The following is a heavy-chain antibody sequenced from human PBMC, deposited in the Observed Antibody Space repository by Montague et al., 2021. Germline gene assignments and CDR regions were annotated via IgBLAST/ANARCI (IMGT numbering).Heavy chain of an antibody. CDR1: GDSISSYEYY. CDR3: ARDSPVVEPWVGEHKGAFDI. Sequence: SETLSFTCSVSGDSISSYEYYWTWIRQPAGRGLEWIGRVYKRGDTNTNPSLRSRLTLSVGTSKNHFSLTLTSVTAADTAVYFCARDSPVVEPWVGEHKGAFDIWGQGTMVTVSS. D-gene: IGHD3-10*01. J-gene: IGHJ3*02. V-gene: IGHV4-4*07. CDR2: VYKRGDT.